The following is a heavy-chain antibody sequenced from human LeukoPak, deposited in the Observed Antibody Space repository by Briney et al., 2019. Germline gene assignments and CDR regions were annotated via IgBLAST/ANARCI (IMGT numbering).Heavy chain of an antibody. Sequence: GASVKVSCKASAYTFTSYYMHCVRQAPGQGLEWMGWINPNSGGTNYAQKFQGRVTMTRDTSISTAYMELSRLRSDDTAVYYCAGDRVLWFGEFDFDYWGQGTLVTVSS. V-gene: IGHV1-2*02. CDR2: INPNSGGT. CDR1: AYTFTSYY. D-gene: IGHD3-10*01. J-gene: IGHJ4*02. CDR3: AGDRVLWFGEFDFDY.